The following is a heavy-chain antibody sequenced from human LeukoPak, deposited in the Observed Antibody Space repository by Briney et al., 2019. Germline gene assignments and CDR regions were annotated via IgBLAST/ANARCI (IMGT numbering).Heavy chain of an antibody. D-gene: IGHD3-3*01. Sequence: GGSLRLSCAASGFTFSSYAMSWVRQAPGKGLEWVSAISGSGGSTYYADSVKGRFTISRDNSKNTLYLQMNSLRAEDTAVYYCAKDLEGGFSGYYYYYYGIDVWGQGTTVTVSS. CDR2: ISGSGGST. V-gene: IGHV3-23*01. CDR3: AKDLEGGFSGYYYYYYGIDV. CDR1: GFTFSSYA. J-gene: IGHJ6*02.